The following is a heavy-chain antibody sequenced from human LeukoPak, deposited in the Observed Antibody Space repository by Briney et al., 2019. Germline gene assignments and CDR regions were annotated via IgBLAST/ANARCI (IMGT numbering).Heavy chain of an antibody. J-gene: IGHJ4*02. CDR2: IRYDGSDK. Sequence: GGSLRLSCAASGFTFSSYGMHWVRQAPGKGLEWVSFIRYDGSDKHYADSVKGRFTISRDISQNTLYLQMNSLRPEDTAVYYCAKGRPDQGDSPPFDYWGQGTLVTVSS. V-gene: IGHV3-30*02. CDR3: AKGRPDQGDSPPFDY. CDR1: GFTFSSYG. D-gene: IGHD2-21*02.